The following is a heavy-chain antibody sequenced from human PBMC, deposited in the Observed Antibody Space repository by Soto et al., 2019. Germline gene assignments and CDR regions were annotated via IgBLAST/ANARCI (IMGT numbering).Heavy chain of an antibody. V-gene: IGHV5-10-1*01. CDR2: IDPSDSQT. J-gene: IGHJ4*02. CDR3: ARQIYDSDTGPNFQYYFDS. CDR1: GYSFAGYW. D-gene: IGHD3-22*01. Sequence: GESLKISCKGSGYSFAGYWITWVRQKPGKGLEWMGRIDPSDSQTYYSPSFRGHVTISVTKSITTVFLQWSSLRASDTALYYCARQIYDSDTGPNFQYYFDSWGQGTPVTVSS.